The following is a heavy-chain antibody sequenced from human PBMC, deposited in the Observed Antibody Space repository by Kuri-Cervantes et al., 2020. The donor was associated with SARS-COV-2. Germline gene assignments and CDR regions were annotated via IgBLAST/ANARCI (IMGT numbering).Heavy chain of an antibody. D-gene: IGHD4-11*01. CDR3: ARLKSSNYTLVYYYYMDV. CDR1: GGSFSDYY. V-gene: IGHV4-34*01. CDR2: INHSGNT. J-gene: IGHJ6*03. Sequence: SETLSLTCAVYGGSFSDYYWSWVRQPPGKGLEWIGEINHSGNTNYDPSLKSRVTISVDTSKNQFSLKLSSVTAADTAVYYCARLKSSNYTLVYYYYMDVWGKGTTVTVSS.